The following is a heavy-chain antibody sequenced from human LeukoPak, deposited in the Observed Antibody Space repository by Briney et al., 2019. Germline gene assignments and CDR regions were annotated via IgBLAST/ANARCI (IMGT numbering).Heavy chain of an antibody. CDR2: IYHSGST. CDR3: ARSRADSCHFDY. D-gene: IGHD3-22*01. J-gene: IGHJ4*02. CDR1: GGSISSGGYS. V-gene: IGHV4-30-2*01. Sequence: SETLSLTCAVSGGSISSGGYSWSWIRQPPGKGLEWIGYIYHSGSTYYNPSLKSRVTISVDRSKNQFSLKLSSVTAADTAVYYCARSRADSCHFDYWGQGTLVTVSS.